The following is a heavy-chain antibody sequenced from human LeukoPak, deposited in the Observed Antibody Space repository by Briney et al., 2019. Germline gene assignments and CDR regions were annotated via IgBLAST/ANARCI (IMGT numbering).Heavy chain of an antibody. Sequence: ASVKVSCKASGGTFSSYAISWVRQAPGKGLEWVSAISGSGGSTYYADSVKGRFTISRDNTKNSVYLQMNGLRAEDTAMYFCATPGGRWGQGTLVTVSS. J-gene: IGHJ4*02. CDR2: ISGSGGST. D-gene: IGHD3-10*01. CDR3: ATPGGR. CDR1: GGTFSSYA. V-gene: IGHV3-23*01.